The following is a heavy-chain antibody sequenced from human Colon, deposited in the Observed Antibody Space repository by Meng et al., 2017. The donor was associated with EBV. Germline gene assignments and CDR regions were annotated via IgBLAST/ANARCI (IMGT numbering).Heavy chain of an antibody. V-gene: IGHV4-61*01. CDR1: GDSVNRGSYS. D-gene: IGHD2-2*03. Sequence: QGHLPGSGPGLGKPSEPLSLPCTVSGDSVNRGSYSWSWIRRPPGKGLEWIGSFYYIGSANYNPSLKSRVTILIDTSRNQFSLNLRPVTAADTAVYYCARDPSLDPTPFDYWGQGILVTVSS. J-gene: IGHJ4*02. CDR2: FYYIGSA. CDR3: ARDPSLDPTPFDY.